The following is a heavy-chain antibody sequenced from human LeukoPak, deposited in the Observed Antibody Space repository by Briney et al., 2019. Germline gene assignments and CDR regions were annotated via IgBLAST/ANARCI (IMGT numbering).Heavy chain of an antibody. CDR1: GGSISSYY. CDR3: ARLADSSSWYPDY. CDR2: IHYTGST. D-gene: IGHD6-13*01. V-gene: IGHV4-59*01. Sequence: SETLFLTCTVSGGSISSYYWSWIRQPPGKGLEWIGYIHYTGSTNYNPSLKSRVTISKDTSKNQFSLKLTSVTAADTAVYYCARLADSSSWYPDYWGQGTLVTVST. J-gene: IGHJ4*02.